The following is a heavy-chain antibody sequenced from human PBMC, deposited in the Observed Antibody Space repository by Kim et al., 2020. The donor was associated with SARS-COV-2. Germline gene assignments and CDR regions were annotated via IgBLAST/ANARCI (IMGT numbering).Heavy chain of an antibody. CDR1: GFTFSNAW. CDR3: TTASSGSYFYYYYGMDV. CDR2: IKSKTDGGTT. Sequence: GGSLRLSCAASGFTFSNAWMSWVRQAPGKGLEWVGRIKSKTDGGTTDYATPVKGRFTISRDDSKNTLYLQMNSLKTEDTAVYYCTTASSGSYFYYYYGMDVWGQGTTVTVSS. V-gene: IGHV3-15*01. D-gene: IGHD1-26*01. J-gene: IGHJ6*02.